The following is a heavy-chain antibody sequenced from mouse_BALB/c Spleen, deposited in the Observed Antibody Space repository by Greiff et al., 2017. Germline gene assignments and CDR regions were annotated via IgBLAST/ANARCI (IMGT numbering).Heavy chain of an antibody. CDR1: GFTFTDYY. V-gene: IGHV7-3*02. Sequence: EVQVVESGGGLVQPGGSLRLSCATSGFTFTDYYMSWVRQPPGKALEWLGFIRNKANGYTTEYSASVKGRFTISRDNSQSILYLQMNTLRAEDSATYYCARSRQLGLSFAYWGQGTLVTVSA. D-gene: IGHD3-2*01. CDR2: IRNKANGYTT. CDR3: ARSRQLGLSFAY. J-gene: IGHJ3*01.